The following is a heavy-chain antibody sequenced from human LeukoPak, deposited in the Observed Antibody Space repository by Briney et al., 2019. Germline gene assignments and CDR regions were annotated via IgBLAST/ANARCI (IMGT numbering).Heavy chain of an antibody. J-gene: IGHJ4*02. D-gene: IGHD5-18*01. Sequence: GGSLRLSCAASGFTFSSFSLNWVRQAPGKGLEWVSSISTSSSYTYYADSVKGRFTISRDNAKNSLYLRMNSLRAEDTAVYYCARSGIQLWFEGFDYWGQGTLVTVSS. CDR1: GFTFSSFS. CDR3: ARSGIQLWFEGFDY. V-gene: IGHV3-21*01. CDR2: ISTSSSYT.